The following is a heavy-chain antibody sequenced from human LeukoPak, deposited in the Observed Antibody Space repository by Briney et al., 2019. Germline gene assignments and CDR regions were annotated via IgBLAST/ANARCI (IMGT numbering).Heavy chain of an antibody. CDR3: AKDDDNNAKLVLAS. D-gene: IGHD3-9*01. J-gene: IGHJ4*02. Sequence: GGSLRLSCAVSGFTFSNYGMSWVRQAPGKGLEWVSVISGGGDTTYYADSVKGRFTISRDNSKNTLYLQMNGVRAELTAVYYCAKDDDNNAKLVLASWGQGNLVTVSS. CDR1: GFTFSNYG. CDR2: ISGGGDTT. V-gene: IGHV3-23*01.